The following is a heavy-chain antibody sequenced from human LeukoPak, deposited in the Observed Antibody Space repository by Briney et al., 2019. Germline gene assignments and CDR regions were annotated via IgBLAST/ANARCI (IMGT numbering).Heavy chain of an antibody. CDR2: ISSSSSYT. D-gene: IGHD2-15*01. Sequence: GGSLRLSCAASGFTFSDYYMSWIRQAPGKGLEGVSYISSSSSYTNYADSVKGRFTISRDNAKNSLYLQMNSLRAEDTAVYYCARGRDCSGGSCPLDYWGQGTLVTVSS. CDR1: GFTFSDYY. J-gene: IGHJ4*02. V-gene: IGHV3-11*06. CDR3: ARGRDCSGGSCPLDY.